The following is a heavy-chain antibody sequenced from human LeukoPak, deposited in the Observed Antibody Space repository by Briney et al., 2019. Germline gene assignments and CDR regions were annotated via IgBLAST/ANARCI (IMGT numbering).Heavy chain of an antibody. D-gene: IGHD1-14*01. Sequence: PGGSLRLSCAASGFIFSSYGMHWVRQAPGKGLEWMLFIQYDGNNKYYADPVKDRFTISRDNSKNTLYLEMNSLRPEDTAVYYCAKAGITGAFDRGQGTMVTVSS. CDR1: GFIFSSYG. J-gene: IGHJ3*01. CDR3: AKAGITGAFD. V-gene: IGHV3-30*02. CDR2: IQYDGNNK.